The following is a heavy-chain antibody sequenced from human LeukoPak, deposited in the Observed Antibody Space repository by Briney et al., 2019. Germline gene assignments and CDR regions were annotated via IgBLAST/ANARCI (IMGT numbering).Heavy chain of an antibody. V-gene: IGHV3-21*01. CDR3: ASKHGAFDY. CDR1: GFTFENYW. Sequence: GGSLRLSCAVSGFTFENYWMDWVRQAPGKGLEWVSSISSSSSYIYYADSVKGRFTISRDNAKNSLYLQMNSLRAEGTAVYYCASKHGAFDYWGQGTLVTVSS. D-gene: IGHD4-17*01. CDR2: ISSSSSYI. J-gene: IGHJ4*02.